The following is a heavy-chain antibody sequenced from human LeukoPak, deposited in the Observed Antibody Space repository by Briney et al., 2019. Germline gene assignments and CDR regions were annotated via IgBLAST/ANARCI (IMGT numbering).Heavy chain of an antibody. Sequence: SVKVSCKASGGTFSSYAISWVRQAPGQGLEWMGRIIHIFGTANYAQKFQGRVTITTDESTSTAYMELSSLRSEDTAVYYCARLDSSGYSPGYWGQGTLVTVSS. J-gene: IGHJ4*02. CDR1: GGTFSSYA. V-gene: IGHV1-69*05. CDR2: IIHIFGTA. CDR3: ARLDSSGYSPGY. D-gene: IGHD3-22*01.